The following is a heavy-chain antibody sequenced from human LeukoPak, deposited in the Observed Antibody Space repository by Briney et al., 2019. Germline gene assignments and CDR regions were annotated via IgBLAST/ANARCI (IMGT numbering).Heavy chain of an antibody. CDR1: GVSISSYY. CDR3: ARHVSTSESENFDY. CDR2: IYTSGST. J-gene: IGHJ4*02. D-gene: IGHD3-10*02. V-gene: IGHV4-4*09. Sequence: SETLSLTCTVSGVSISSYYWSWIRQPPGKGLEWIGYIYTSGSTNHNPSLKSRVTISVDTSKNQFSLKLSPVTAADTAVYYCARHVSTSESENFDYWGQGTLVTVSS.